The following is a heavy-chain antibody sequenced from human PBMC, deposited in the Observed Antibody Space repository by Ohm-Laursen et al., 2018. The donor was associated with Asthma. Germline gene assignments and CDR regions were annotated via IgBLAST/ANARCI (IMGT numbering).Heavy chain of an antibody. CDR3: AKMAYYYDSSGPHFDY. Sequence: SLRLSCSASGFTFSSYAMHWVRQAPGKGLEWVAVISYDGSNKYYADSVKGRFTISRDNSKNTLYLQMNSLRAEDTAVYYCAKMAYYYDSSGPHFDYWGQGTLVTVSS. V-gene: IGHV3-30-3*02. CDR2: ISYDGSNK. D-gene: IGHD3-22*01. CDR1: GFTFSSYA. J-gene: IGHJ4*02.